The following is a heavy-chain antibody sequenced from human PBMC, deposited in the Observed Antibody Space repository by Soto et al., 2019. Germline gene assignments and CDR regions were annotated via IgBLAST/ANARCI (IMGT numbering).Heavy chain of an antibody. Sequence: ETLSLTCTVSSGSISDYYWSWIRQPPGKGLEWIGYINYSGSTNYNPSLKSRVTMSLDTSKNQFSLKLSSVTAADTAVYYCARDYYDYYFDYWDQGTLVTVSS. CDR3: ARDYYDYYFDY. V-gene: IGHV4-59*01. CDR2: INYSGST. J-gene: IGHJ4*02. CDR1: SGSISDYY. D-gene: IGHD3-3*01.